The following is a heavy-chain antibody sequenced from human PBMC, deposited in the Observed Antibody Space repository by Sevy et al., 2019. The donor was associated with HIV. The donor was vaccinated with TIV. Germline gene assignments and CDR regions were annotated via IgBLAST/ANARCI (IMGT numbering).Heavy chain of an antibody. CDR3: VDRRGYCSGGTCRYGDAFDI. Sequence: SGPTLVKPTQTLTLTCTFSGFSFDTSGVGVAWIRQPPGTALEWLALIYWNDDDRYSPSLKTRLTITKDTSKNQVVLTMTNLDPVETATDSCVDRRGYCSGGTCRYGDAFDIWGQGTMVTVSS. V-gene: IGHV2-5*01. D-gene: IGHD2-15*01. J-gene: IGHJ3*02. CDR1: GFSFDTSGVG. CDR2: IYWNDDD.